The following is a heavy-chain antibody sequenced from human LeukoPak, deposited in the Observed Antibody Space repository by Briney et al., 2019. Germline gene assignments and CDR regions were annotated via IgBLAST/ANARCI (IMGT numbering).Heavy chain of an antibody. Sequence: GASVKVSCKASGYTFTGSYIHWVRQAPGQGLEWMGWINPNSGGTNYAQKFQGRVTMTRDTSISTAYMELSRLRSDDTAVYYCATTAVAATGSGDAFDIWGQGTMVTVPS. D-gene: IGHD6-19*01. CDR3: ATTAVAATGSGDAFDI. J-gene: IGHJ3*02. CDR1: GYTFTGSY. CDR2: INPNSGGT. V-gene: IGHV1-2*02.